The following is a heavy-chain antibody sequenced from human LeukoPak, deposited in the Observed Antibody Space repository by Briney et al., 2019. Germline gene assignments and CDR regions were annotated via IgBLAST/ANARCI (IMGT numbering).Heavy chain of an antibody. J-gene: IGHJ4*02. D-gene: IGHD3-3*01. CDR3: ARDFRGGYDFWSGYYTPYYFDY. CDR2: MYYSGST. V-gene: IGHV4-34*01. Sequence: SETLSLTCAVYGGSFSGYYWGWIRQPPGKGLEWIGSMYYSGSTYYNPSLKSRVTISVDTSKNHFSLKLSSVTAADTAVYYCARDFRGGYDFWSGYYTPYYFDYWGQGTLVTVSP. CDR1: GGSFSGYY.